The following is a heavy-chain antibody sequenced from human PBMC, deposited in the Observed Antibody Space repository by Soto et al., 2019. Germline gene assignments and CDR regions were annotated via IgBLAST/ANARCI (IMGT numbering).Heavy chain of an antibody. CDR1: GFAFSSYA. D-gene: IGHD1-7*01. CDR2: ISGSGGST. V-gene: IGHV3-23*01. Sequence: EVQLLESGGGLVQPGGSLRLSCAASGFAFSSYAMSWVRQAPGKGLEWVSAISGSGGSTYYADSVKGRFTISRDNSKNTLYLQMNSLRAEDTAVYYCAKLEGITGTTFDYWGQGTLVTVSS. J-gene: IGHJ4*02. CDR3: AKLEGITGTTFDY.